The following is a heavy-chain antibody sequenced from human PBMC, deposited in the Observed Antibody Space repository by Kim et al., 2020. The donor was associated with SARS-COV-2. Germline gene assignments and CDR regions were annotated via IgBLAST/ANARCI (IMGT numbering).Heavy chain of an antibody. D-gene: IGHD3-16*02. Sequence: GGSLRLSCTASGFTFGDYAMSWVRQAPGKGLEWVGFIRSKAYGGTTEYAASVKGRFNISRDDSKSIAYLQMNSLKTEDTAVYYCTCSNSGYDYAMRLGELSNDYWGQGTLVTVSS. CDR1: GFTFGDYA. CDR3: TCSNSGYDYAMRLGELSNDY. CDR2: IRSKAYGGTT. J-gene: IGHJ4*02. V-gene: IGHV3-49*04.